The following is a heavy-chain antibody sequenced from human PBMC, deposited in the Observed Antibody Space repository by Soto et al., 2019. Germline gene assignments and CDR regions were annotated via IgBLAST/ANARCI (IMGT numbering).Heavy chain of an antibody. CDR2: IYYSGST. CDR3: ARAGGLDWYYYYGMDV. D-gene: IGHD2-21*01. CDR1: GGSISSGGYY. V-gene: IGHV4-31*03. Sequence: PSEPLSLTCTVSGGSISSGGYYWSCIRRHPGKGLEWIGYIYYSGSTYYNPSLKSRVTISVDTSKNQFSLKLSSVTAADTAVYYCARAGGLDWYYYYGMDVWGQGTTVTVS. J-gene: IGHJ6*02.